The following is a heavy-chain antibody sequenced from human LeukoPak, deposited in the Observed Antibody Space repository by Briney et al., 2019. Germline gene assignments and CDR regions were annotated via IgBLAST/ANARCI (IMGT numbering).Heavy chain of an antibody. D-gene: IGHD2-15*01. CDR2: ITPILGVA. Sequence: ASVKVSCKASGGTFSSYAISWVRQASGQGLEWMGRITPILGVANYAQKFQGRVTITADKSTSTAYMELSSLRSGDTAVYYCAGAKGYCSGRSCPFFDYWGQGTLVTVSS. CDR1: GGTFSSYA. V-gene: IGHV1-69*04. J-gene: IGHJ4*02. CDR3: AGAKGYCSGRSCPFFDY.